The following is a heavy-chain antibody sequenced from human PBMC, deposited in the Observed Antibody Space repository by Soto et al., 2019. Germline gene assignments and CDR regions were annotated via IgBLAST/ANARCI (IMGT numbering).Heavy chain of an antibody. D-gene: IGHD2-15*01. J-gene: IGHJ4*02. CDR1: GFTFSSYG. CDR3: ARDGYCSGGSCYSVTVFDY. CDR2: IWYDGSNT. V-gene: IGHV3-33*01. Sequence: QVQLVESGGGVVQPGRSLRLSCAASGFTFSSYGMHWVRQALGKGLEWVAVIWYDGSNTYYADSVKGRFTISRDNSKNTLYLQMNSLRAEDTAVYYCARDGYCSGGSCYSVTVFDYWGQGTLVTVSA.